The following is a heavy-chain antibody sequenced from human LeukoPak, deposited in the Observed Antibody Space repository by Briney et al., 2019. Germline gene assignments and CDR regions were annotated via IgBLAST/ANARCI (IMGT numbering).Heavy chain of an antibody. D-gene: IGHD3-16*02. J-gene: IGHJ3*02. V-gene: IGHV4-4*07. CDR1: GGSISSYY. CDR2: IYTSGST. Sequence: SETLSLTCTVSGGSISSYYWSWIRQPAGKGLEWIGRIYTSGSTNYNPSLKSRVTMSVDTSKNQFSLKLSSVTAADTAVYYCARASHDYVWGSDPNDAFDIWGQGTMVPVSS. CDR3: ARASHDYVWGSDPNDAFDI.